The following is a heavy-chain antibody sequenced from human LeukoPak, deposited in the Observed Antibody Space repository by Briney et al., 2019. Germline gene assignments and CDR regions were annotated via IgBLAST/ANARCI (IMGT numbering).Heavy chain of an antibody. Sequence: ASVKVSCKASGYTFTSYYMHWVRQAPGQGLEWMGGIIPIFGTANYAQKFQGRVTITADESTSTAYMELSSLRSEDTAVYYCARGGIAARRRWFDPWGQGTLVTVSS. CDR3: ARGGIAARRRWFDP. J-gene: IGHJ5*02. CDR1: GYTFTSYY. D-gene: IGHD6-6*01. V-gene: IGHV1-69*13. CDR2: IIPIFGTA.